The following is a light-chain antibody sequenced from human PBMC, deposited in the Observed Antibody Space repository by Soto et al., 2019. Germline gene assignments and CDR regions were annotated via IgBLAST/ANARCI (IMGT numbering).Light chain of an antibody. Sequence: SVLTQPPSASGTPGQRVTISCSGSSSNIGSNTVNWYQQLPGTAPKLLIYSNNQRPSGVPDRFSGSKSGTSASLAISGLQSEDEADYYCAAWDDSLNAFYVFGTGTKVTVL. CDR3: AAWDDSLNAFYV. CDR1: SSNIGSNT. V-gene: IGLV1-44*01. J-gene: IGLJ1*01. CDR2: SNN.